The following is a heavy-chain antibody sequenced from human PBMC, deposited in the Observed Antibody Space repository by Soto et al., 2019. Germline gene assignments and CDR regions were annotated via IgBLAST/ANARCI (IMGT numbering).Heavy chain of an antibody. V-gene: IGHV3-23*01. CDR3: VNTRGLIDY. CDR2: IGGSGGGT. D-gene: IGHD1-1*01. J-gene: IGHJ4*02. Sequence: DVQLLESGGGLVQPGKSLKLSCAASGFPFDSYTMSWVRQAPGKGLEWVSLIGGSGGGTNYADSVKGRFTTTRDNSKHTLYLQMRSLRPEDTAMYYCVNTRGLIDYWGQGALVTVSS. CDR1: GFPFDSYT.